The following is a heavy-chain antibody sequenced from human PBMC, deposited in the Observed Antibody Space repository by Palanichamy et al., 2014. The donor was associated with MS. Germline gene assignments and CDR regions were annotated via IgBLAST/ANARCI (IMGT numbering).Heavy chain of an antibody. Sequence: EVQLVESGGGLVQPGRSLRLSCAASGFTFDDYAMHWVRQAPGKGLEWVSGISWNSGSIGYADSVKGRFTISRDNAKNSLYLQMNSLRAEDTALYYCAKDIDPWEQQLGNFDYWGQGTLVTVSS. D-gene: IGHD6-13*01. CDR1: GFTFDDYA. J-gene: IGHJ4*02. V-gene: IGHV3-9*01. CDR3: AKDIDPWEQQLGNFDY. CDR2: ISWNSGSI.